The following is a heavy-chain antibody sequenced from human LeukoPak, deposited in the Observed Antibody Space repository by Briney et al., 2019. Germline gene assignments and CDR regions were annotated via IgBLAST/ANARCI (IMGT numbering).Heavy chain of an antibody. V-gene: IGHV3-64*01. Sequence: GGSLRLSCAASGFTFSSYAMHWVRQAPGKGLEYVSAISTDGGSTYYANSVKGRFTISRDNSKNTLYLQMGSLRAEDMAVYYCATYYDSSSGYWGQGTLVTVSS. CDR1: GFTFSSYA. D-gene: IGHD3-22*01. CDR3: ATYYDSSSGY. J-gene: IGHJ4*02. CDR2: ISTDGGST.